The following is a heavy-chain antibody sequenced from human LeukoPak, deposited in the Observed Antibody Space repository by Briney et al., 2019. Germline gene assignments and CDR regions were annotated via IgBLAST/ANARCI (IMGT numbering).Heavy chain of an antibody. CDR2: HGSSSSSP. J-gene: IGHJ4*02. V-gene: IGHV3-21*01. CDR3: ARVISVSDFWAIPYDY. Sequence: PGGSLRLSCAASGFSFSNSWMHWVRQAPGKGLEWVSCHGSSSSSPYYADSVKGRFTSSRDNAKSSVHLQMNSLRAEDTAVYYCARVISVSDFWAIPYDYWGQGTPVTVYS. CDR1: GFSFSNSW. D-gene: IGHD3-3*01.